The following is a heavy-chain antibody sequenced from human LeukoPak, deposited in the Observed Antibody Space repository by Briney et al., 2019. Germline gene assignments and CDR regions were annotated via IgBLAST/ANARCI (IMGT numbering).Heavy chain of an antibody. Sequence: GGSLRLSCEASGFTFSDYYMSWIRQAPGKGLEWLAYISPSVSVIYYIESVRGRFTISRDNAKNSLYLQMNSLRAEDTAVYYCARDAGYGYDRFDYWGQGTQVTVSS. CDR2: ISPSVSVI. J-gene: IGHJ4*02. V-gene: IGHV3-11*04. CDR1: GFTFSDYY. CDR3: ARDAGYGYDRFDY. D-gene: IGHD5-18*01.